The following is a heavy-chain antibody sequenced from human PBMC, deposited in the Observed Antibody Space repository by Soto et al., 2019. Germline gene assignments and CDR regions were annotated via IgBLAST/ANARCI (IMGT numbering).Heavy chain of an antibody. CDR3: AKVSGSYYYGMDV. CDR1: GGSISSSNW. J-gene: IGHJ6*02. D-gene: IGHD6-25*01. Sequence: QVQLQESGPGLVKPSGTLSLTYAVSGGSISSSNWWSWVRQPPGKGLEWIGESYHSGSTKYNPSLKSRATISVDKSKNQFSLKLSSVTAADTAVYYCAKVSGSYYYGMDVWGQGTTVTVSS. CDR2: SYHSGST. V-gene: IGHV4-4*02.